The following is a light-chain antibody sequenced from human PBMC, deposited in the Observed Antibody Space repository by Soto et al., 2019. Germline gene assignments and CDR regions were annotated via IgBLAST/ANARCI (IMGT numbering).Light chain of an antibody. CDR2: EAS. Sequence: DIQMTQSPSTLSASVGDRVTITCRASQSISSWLAWYQQKPGKAPKLLIYEASNLESGVPSRFSGSGSGTEFALSISSRQPDDFATYYFQQSNNYPWTFGQGTKVEIK. CDR3: QQSNNYPWT. V-gene: IGKV1-5*03. CDR1: QSISSW. J-gene: IGKJ1*01.